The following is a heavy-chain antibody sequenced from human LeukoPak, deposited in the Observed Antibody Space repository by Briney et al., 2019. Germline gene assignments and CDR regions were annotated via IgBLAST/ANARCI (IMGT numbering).Heavy chain of an antibody. J-gene: IGHJ4*02. V-gene: IGHV3-48*01. D-gene: IGHD3-3*01. CDR3: ARDLYYDFWSGFDY. Sequence: GGSLRLSCAASGFTFSSYSMNWVRQAPGKGLEWVSYISSSSSTIYCADSVKGRFTISIDNAKNSLYLQMNSLRAEDTAVYYCARDLYYDFWSGFDYWGQGTLVTVSS. CDR1: GFTFSSYS. CDR2: ISSSSSTI.